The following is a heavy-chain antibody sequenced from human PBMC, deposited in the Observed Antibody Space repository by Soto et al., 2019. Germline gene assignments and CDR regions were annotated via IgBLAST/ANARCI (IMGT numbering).Heavy chain of an antibody. CDR2: IFYTGST. J-gene: IGHJ4*02. V-gene: IGHV4-59*01. CDR1: GGSIHDYY. CDR3: ARVNRGAFDH. Sequence: QVQLQESGPGLVKPSQTLSLTCTVSGGSIHDYYWVWIRQPPGKGLEWIGSIFYTGSTDYNPSLKSRVTLALATSKNQFSLNRSSVTAADTDVYYCARVNRGAFDHWGQGALVTVSS.